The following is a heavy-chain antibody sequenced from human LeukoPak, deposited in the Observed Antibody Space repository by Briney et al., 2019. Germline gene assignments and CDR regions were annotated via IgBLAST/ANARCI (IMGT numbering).Heavy chain of an antibody. CDR1: GFTFRDAA. D-gene: IGHD3-16*01. Sequence: GGSLTLSCAASGFTFRDAAMTWVRQAPGKGLEWVSLISSSGANAYYADSVKGRFTISRDNAKNSLYLQMNSLRAEDTAVYYCARGGSYFVHWGQGTLVTVSS. CDR2: ISSSGANA. J-gene: IGHJ4*02. CDR3: ARGGSYFVH. V-gene: IGHV3-69-1*02.